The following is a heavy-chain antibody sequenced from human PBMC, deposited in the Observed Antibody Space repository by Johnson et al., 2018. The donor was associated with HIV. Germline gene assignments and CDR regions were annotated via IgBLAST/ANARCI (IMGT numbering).Heavy chain of an antibody. Sequence: QVQMVESGGGLVQPGRSLRLSCAASGFTFSSYIMHWVRQAPGKGLEWVASISNDGSNKFYADSVKGRFTISRDNSRTTLDLQMSSLRPADTAVYYCVKEGTTVTTFLVYHIWGQGTRVTVSS. CDR2: ISNDGSNK. J-gene: IGHJ3*02. CDR3: VKEGTTVTTFLVYHI. D-gene: IGHD4-17*01. CDR1: GFTFSSYI. V-gene: IGHV3-30*18.